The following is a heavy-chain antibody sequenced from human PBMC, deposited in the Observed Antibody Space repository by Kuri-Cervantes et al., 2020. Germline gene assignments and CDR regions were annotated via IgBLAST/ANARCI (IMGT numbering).Heavy chain of an antibody. CDR1: GFTFSSYG. Sequence: GGSLRLSCAASGFTFSSYGMSWVRQAPGKGLEWVSGINWNGGSTGYADSVKGRFTISRDNAKNSLYLQMNSLRAEDTALYHCARDGLSAFDIWGQGTMVTVSS. D-gene: IGHD5/OR15-5a*01. CDR3: ARDGLSAFDI. J-gene: IGHJ3*02. CDR2: INWNGGST. V-gene: IGHV3-20*01.